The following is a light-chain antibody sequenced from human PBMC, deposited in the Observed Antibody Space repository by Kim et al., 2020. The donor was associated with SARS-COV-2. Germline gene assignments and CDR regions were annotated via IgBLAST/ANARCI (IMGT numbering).Light chain of an antibody. Sequence: EIVMTQSPATLSVSPGERATLSCRASQSVSSNLAWYQQKPGQAPRLLIYDASTRATGIPARFSGSGSGTEFTLTISSLQSEDFAVYYCQQYNNWPPYTLGQGTKLEI. CDR3: QQYNNWPPYT. V-gene: IGKV3-15*01. J-gene: IGKJ2*01. CDR2: DAS. CDR1: QSVSSN.